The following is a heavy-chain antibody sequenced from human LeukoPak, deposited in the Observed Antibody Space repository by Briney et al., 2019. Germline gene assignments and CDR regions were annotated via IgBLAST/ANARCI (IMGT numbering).Heavy chain of an antibody. V-gene: IGHV4-39*07. CDR3: ARRGKVYDFWRSGYFDL. CDR1: GGSISSSSYY. D-gene: IGHD3-3*01. J-gene: IGHJ2*01. Sequence: SETLSLTCTVSGGSISSSSYYWGWIRQPPGKGLEWIGSIYYSGSTSYNPSLKSRVTISVDTSKNQFSLRLSSVTAADTAVYYCARRGKVYDFWRSGYFDLWGRGTLVTVSS. CDR2: IYYSGST.